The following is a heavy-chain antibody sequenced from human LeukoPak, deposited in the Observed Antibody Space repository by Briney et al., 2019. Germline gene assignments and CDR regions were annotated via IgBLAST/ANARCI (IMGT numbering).Heavy chain of an antibody. Sequence: SETLSLTCTVSGGSISSGGYYWSWIRQHPGKGLEWIGYIYYSGSTYYNPSLKSRVTISVDTSKNQFSLKLSSVTAADTAVYYCARDSAAYGAFDYWGQGTLVTVSS. D-gene: IGHD4-17*01. CDR3: ARDSAAYGAFDY. V-gene: IGHV4-31*03. CDR2: IYYSGST. J-gene: IGHJ4*02. CDR1: GGSISSGGYY.